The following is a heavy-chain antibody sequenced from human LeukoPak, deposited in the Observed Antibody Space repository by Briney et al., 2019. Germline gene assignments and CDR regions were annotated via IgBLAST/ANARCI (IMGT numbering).Heavy chain of an antibody. J-gene: IGHJ5*02. Sequence: SVKVSCKASVGTFSSYAISWVRQAPGQGLEWTGGIIPIFGTANYAQRFQGRVTITADESTSTAYMELSSLRSEDTAVYYCARPRGPTITIFGVVPRWFDPWGQGTLVTVSS. V-gene: IGHV1-69*13. CDR3: ARPRGPTITIFGVVPRWFDP. D-gene: IGHD3-3*01. CDR1: VGTFSSYA. CDR2: IIPIFGTA.